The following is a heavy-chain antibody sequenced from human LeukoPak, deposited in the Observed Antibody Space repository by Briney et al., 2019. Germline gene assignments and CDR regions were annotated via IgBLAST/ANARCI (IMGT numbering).Heavy chain of an antibody. CDR2: ISSSSTI. Sequence: GGSLRLSCAASGFTSNSYSMNWVRQAPGKGLEWVSFISSSSTIYYADSVKGRFTISRDNAKNSLYLQMNSLRAEDTAVYYCARDRGGSYSAIDYWGQGTLVTVSS. D-gene: IGHD1-26*01. CDR1: GFTSNSYS. CDR3: ARDRGGSYSAIDY. V-gene: IGHV3-48*04. J-gene: IGHJ4*02.